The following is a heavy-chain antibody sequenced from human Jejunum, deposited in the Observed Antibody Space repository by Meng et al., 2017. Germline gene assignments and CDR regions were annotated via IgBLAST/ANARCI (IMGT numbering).Heavy chain of an antibody. D-gene: IGHD1-14*01. CDR1: GFTFDNYA. J-gene: IGHJ6*02. CDR3: IKGRRPDYYYYGRDV. V-gene: IGHV3-9*03. CDR2: IKWNSERL. Sequence: GESLRLSCAASGFTFDNYAMHWVRQVPGKCLEWVSGIKWNSERLGYADPVKGRFTISRDNAKNSLYLQMNSLRSEDMALSYCIKGRRPDYYYYGRDVWGQGTMVTVSS.